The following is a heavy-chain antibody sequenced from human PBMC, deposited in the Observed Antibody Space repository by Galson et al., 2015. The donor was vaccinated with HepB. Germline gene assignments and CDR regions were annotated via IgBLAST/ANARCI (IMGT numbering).Heavy chain of an antibody. CDR3: GGWGIAVAGTDY. Sequence: SLRLSCAASGFTFSSYAMSWVRQAPGKGLEWVSAISGSGGSTYYADSVKGRFTISRDNSKNTLYLQMNSLRAEDTAVYYCGGWGIAVAGTDYWGQGTLVTVSS. V-gene: IGHV3-23*01. J-gene: IGHJ4*02. CDR2: ISGSGGST. CDR1: GFTFSSYA. D-gene: IGHD6-19*01.